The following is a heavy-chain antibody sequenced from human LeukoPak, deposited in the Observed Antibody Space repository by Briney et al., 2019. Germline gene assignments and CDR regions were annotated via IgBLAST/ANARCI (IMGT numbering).Heavy chain of an antibody. D-gene: IGHD3-22*01. V-gene: IGHV4-34*01. CDR1: GGSFSGYY. CDR2: INHSGST. Sequence: SETLSLTCAVYGGSFSGYYWSWIRQPPGKGLEWIGEINHSGSTNYNPSLKSRVTISVDTSKNQFSLKLSSVTAADTAVYYCARGRFVVSGYYLYYFDYWGQGTLVTVSS. J-gene: IGHJ4*02. CDR3: ARGRFVVSGYYLYYFDY.